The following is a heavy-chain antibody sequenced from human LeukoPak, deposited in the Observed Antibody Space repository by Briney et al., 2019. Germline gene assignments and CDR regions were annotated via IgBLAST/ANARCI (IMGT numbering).Heavy chain of an antibody. Sequence: ASVKVSCKASGYTFTGYYLHWVRQAPGQGLELMGWINPNSGGTNYAQKFQGRVTMTRDTSISTAYMELSRLRSDDTAVYYCAREAVAGTTNFDYWGQGTLVTVSS. D-gene: IGHD6-19*01. CDR1: GYTFTGYY. CDR3: AREAVAGTTNFDY. V-gene: IGHV1-2*02. J-gene: IGHJ4*02. CDR2: INPNSGGT.